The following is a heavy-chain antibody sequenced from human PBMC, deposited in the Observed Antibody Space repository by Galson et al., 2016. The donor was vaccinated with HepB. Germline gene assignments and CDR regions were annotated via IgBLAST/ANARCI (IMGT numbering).Heavy chain of an antibody. CDR3: AKVPPDYGDAG. CDR1: GFTFNSYA. J-gene: IGHJ4*02. D-gene: IGHD4-17*01. Sequence: SLRLSCAASGFTFNSYAMNWVRQAAGKGLEWVSLISGSGGIRHYADSVKGRFTISRDNSENTVYLQMNSLRAEDTAGYYCAKVPPDYGDAGWGQGTLVTVPS. V-gene: IGHV3-23*01. CDR2: ISGSGGIR.